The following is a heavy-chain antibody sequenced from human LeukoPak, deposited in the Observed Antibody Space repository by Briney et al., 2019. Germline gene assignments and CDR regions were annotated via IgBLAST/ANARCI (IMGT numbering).Heavy chain of an antibody. CDR2: IDPNSGGT. CDR3: ARERGAAGTSYYYYYMDV. CDR1: GYTFTGYY. J-gene: IGHJ6*03. V-gene: IGHV1-2*02. D-gene: IGHD6-13*01. Sequence: ASVKVSCKASGYTFTGYYMHWVRQAPGQGLEWMGWIDPNSGGTNYAQKFQGRVTMTRDTSISTAYMELSRLRSDDTAVYYCARERGAAGTSYYYYYMDVWGEGTTVTVSS.